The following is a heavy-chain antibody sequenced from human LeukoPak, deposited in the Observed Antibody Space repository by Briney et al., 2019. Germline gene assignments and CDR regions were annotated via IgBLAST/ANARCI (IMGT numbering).Heavy chain of an antibody. CDR2: IYYSGST. V-gene: IGHV4-39*07. Sequence: SETLSLTCTVSGGSISSSSYYWGWIRQPPGKGLEWIGSIYYSGSTYYNPSLKSRVTISVDTSKNQFSLKLSSVTAADTAVYYCAGEALYYDILTGLDVWGQGTTVTVSS. CDR3: AGEALYYDILTGLDV. CDR1: GGSISSSSYY. D-gene: IGHD3-9*01. J-gene: IGHJ6*02.